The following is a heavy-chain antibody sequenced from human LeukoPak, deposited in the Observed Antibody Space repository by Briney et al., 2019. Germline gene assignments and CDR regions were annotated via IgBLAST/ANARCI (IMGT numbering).Heavy chain of an antibody. Sequence: TSATLSLTCAVYGGSFSPYYWSWIRQPPGKGLEWIGEINHSGGTNYNPSLKSRVTISVDTSKNQFSLRLSSVTAADTAVYYCARGGFYCGGDCYVDYWGQGTLVTVSA. V-gene: IGHV4-34*01. CDR2: INHSGGT. J-gene: IGHJ4*02. D-gene: IGHD2-21*02. CDR1: GGSFSPYY. CDR3: ARGGFYCGGDCYVDY.